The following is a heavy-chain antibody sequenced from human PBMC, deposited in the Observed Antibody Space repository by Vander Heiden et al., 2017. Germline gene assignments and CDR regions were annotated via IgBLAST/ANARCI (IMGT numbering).Heavy chain of an antibody. V-gene: IGHV4-39*01. J-gene: IGHJ4*02. CDR2: IYYSGST. Sequence: QLQLQEPCPGLVQPSETLSLTCTAAGASHSSSSYYWGWSRQPPGKGLEWIGSIYYSGSTYYNPSLKSRVTISVDTSKNQFSRKLSSVTAADTAVYYCARQGSGSRTYFDYWGQGTLVTVSS. CDR1: GASHSSSSYY. D-gene: IGHD1-26*01. CDR3: ARQGSGSRTYFDY.